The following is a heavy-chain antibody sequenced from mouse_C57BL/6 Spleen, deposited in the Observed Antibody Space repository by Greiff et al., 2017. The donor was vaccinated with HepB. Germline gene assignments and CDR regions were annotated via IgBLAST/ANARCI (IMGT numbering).Heavy chain of an antibody. CDR1: GYTFTSYW. CDR2: IYPSDSET. Sequence: QVQLQQPGAELVRPGSSVKLSCKASGYTFTSYWMDWVKQRPGQGLEWIGNIYPSDSETHYNQKFKDKATLTVDKSSSTAYMQLSSLTSEDSAVYYRARWGALDYWGQGTTLTVSS. J-gene: IGHJ2*01. D-gene: IGHD3-1*01. V-gene: IGHV1-61*01. CDR3: ARWGALDY.